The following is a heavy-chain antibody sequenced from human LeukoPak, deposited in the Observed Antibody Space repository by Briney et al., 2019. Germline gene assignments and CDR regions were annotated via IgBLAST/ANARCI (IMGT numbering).Heavy chain of an antibody. CDR2: IKGEAAGGTT. CDR1: GLSVSDAW. Sequence: GGSLRLSCAASGLSVSDAWMSWVRQAPGKGLEWVGRIKGEAAGGTTDYVASVKGRFTISRDGAKNTLYLQMNNLKSEDTAVYYCTGPPDWGQGALVTLSS. J-gene: IGHJ4*02. V-gene: IGHV3-15*01. CDR3: TGPPD.